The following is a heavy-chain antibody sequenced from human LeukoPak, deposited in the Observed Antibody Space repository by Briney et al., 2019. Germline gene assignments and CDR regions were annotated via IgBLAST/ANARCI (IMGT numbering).Heavy chain of an antibody. CDR1: GGSISSGGYS. D-gene: IGHD3-22*01. Sequence: SETLSLTCAVSGGSISSGGYSWSWIRQPPGKGLEWIGYIYHSGSTYYNPSLKSRVTISVDRSKNQFSLKLSSVTAADTAVYYCASLPYYYDSSGYPTFYFDYWGQGTLVTVSS. J-gene: IGHJ4*02. V-gene: IGHV4-30-2*01. CDR3: ASLPYYYDSSGYPTFYFDY. CDR2: IYHSGST.